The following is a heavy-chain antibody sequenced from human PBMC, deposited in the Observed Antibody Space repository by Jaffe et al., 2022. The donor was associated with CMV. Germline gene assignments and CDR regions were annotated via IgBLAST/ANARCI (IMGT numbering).Heavy chain of an antibody. CDR2: IFSNDEK. J-gene: IGHJ5*02. CDR3: ARILVYGDYYDSSPNWFDP. Sequence: QVTLKESGPVLVKPTETLTLTCTVSGFSLSNARMGVSWIRQPPGKALEWLAHIFSNDEKSYSTSLKSRLTISKDTSKSQVVLTMTNMDPVDTATYYCARILVYGDYYDSSPNWFDPWGQGTLVTVSS. CDR1: GFSLSNARMG. D-gene: IGHD3-22*01. V-gene: IGHV2-26*01.